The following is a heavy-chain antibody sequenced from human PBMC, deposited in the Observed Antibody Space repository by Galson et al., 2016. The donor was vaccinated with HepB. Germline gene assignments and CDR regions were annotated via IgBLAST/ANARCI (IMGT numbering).Heavy chain of an antibody. CDR3: ARDVTMSTVIPPDENYYGMDV. V-gene: IGHV3-7*01. CDR2: IKLDGSER. Sequence: SLRLSCAASGFNFSTFWMPWVRQAPGKGLEWVANIKLDGSERYYVDYVRGRFTISRDNAKNSVYLQMSRLRGDDTAVYYCARDVTMSTVIPPDENYYGMDVWGKGTTVTVSS. D-gene: IGHD4/OR15-4a*01. J-gene: IGHJ6*04. CDR1: GFNFSTFW.